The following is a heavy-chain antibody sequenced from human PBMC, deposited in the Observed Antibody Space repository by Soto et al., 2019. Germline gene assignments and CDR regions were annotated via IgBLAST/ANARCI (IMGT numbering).Heavy chain of an antibody. CDR3: AKGTTMAQYDFWSGTYYYYGMDV. D-gene: IGHD3-3*01. CDR1: GFTFSSYA. J-gene: IGHJ6*02. CDR2: ISGSGGST. V-gene: IGHV3-23*01. Sequence: TGGSLRLSCAASGFTFSSYAMSWVRQAPGKGLEWVSAISGSGGSTYYADSVKGRFTISRDNSKNTLYLQMNSLRAEDTAVYYCAKGTTMAQYDFWSGTYYYYGMDVWGQGTTVTVPS.